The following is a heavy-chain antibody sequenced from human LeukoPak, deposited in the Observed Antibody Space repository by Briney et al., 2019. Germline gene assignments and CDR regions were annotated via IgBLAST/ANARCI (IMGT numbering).Heavy chain of an antibody. CDR2: ISPSGDST. CDR3: GRDVLGESGAGGP. J-gene: IGHJ5*02. D-gene: IGHD3-10*01. CDR1: GFTFSGYT. V-gene: IGHV3-21*01. Sequence: PGGSLRLSCTGSGFTFSGYTMNWVRQAPGQGLEWVSSISPSGDSTWNADSVKGRFTIFRDNSRNSVTLQMNSLRAEDTAMYYCGRDVLGESGAGGPWGQGALVTVSS.